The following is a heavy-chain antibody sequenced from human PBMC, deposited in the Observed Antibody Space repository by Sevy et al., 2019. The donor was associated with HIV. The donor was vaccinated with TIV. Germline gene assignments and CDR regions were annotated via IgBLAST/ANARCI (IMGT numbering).Heavy chain of an antibody. CDR2: FDPEDEET. D-gene: IGHD3-22*01. V-gene: IGHV1-24*01. CDR3: ATTKDYYDGSGSPFDY. J-gene: IGHJ4*02. CDR1: GYTLSELS. Sequence: ASVKVSCKVSGYTLSELSMHWVRLAPGKGLEWMGSFDPEDEETTYAQKFQGRVTMTEDTSTDTAYMELSSLRSEDTAVYYCATTKDYYDGSGSPFDYWGQGTLVTVSS.